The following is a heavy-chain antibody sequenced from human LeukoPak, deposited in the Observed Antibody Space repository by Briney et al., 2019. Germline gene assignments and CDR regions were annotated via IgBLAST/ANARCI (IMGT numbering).Heavy chain of an antibody. CDR3: AAPFRTEDYYHGTDV. D-gene: IGHD3/OR15-3a*01. V-gene: IGHV1-2*02. CDR1: GYTFTGYY. J-gene: IGHJ6*02. Sequence: ASVKVSCKASGYTFTGYYMYWVRQAPGQGLEWMGWINPNSGGTKYAQKFQGRVTMTRDTSISTAYMELSSLISDDTVVYYCAAPFRTEDYYHGTDVWGQGTTVTVSS. CDR2: INPNSGGT.